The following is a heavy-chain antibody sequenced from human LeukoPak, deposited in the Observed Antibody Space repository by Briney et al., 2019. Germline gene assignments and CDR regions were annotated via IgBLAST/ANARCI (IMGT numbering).Heavy chain of an antibody. Sequence: PSETLSLTCAVYGGSFSGYYWSWIRQPPGKGLEWIGEINHSGSTNYNPSLKSRVTISVDTSKNQFSLKLSPVTAADTAVYYCARAYGDYANTFDYWGQGTLVTVSS. D-gene: IGHD4-17*01. CDR3: ARAYGDYANTFDY. CDR2: INHSGST. V-gene: IGHV4-34*01. J-gene: IGHJ4*02. CDR1: GGSFSGYY.